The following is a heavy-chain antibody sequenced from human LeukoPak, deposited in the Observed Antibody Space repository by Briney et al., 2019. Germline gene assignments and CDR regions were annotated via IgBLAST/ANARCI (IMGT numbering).Heavy chain of an antibody. CDR3: AKDTVVVVAEFDY. D-gene: IGHD2-15*01. J-gene: IGHJ4*02. V-gene: IGHV3-23*01. Sequence: GGSLRLSCAVSGFTFGSYAMAWVRQAPGKGLEWVSSISGSGGSIYYADSVKGRFTISRDNSKNTLYLQMNSLSDEDTAVYFCAKDTVVVVAEFDYWGQGILVTVSS. CDR2: ISGSGGSI. CDR1: GFTFGSYA.